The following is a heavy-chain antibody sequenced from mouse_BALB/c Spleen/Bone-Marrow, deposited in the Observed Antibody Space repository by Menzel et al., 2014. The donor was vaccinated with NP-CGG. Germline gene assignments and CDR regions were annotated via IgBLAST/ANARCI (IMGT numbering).Heavy chain of an antibody. CDR1: GYAFTNYW. CDR2: IYPGSGNT. V-gene: IGHV1-63*01. CDR3: AGDVAY. D-gene: IGHD3-3*01. Sequence: QVQLQQSGAELVRPGTSVKISCKASGYAFTNYWLGLVKQRPGHGLEWIGDIYPGSGNTYYNEKFKGKATLTADKSSSTAYMQLSSLTSEDSAVYFCAGDVAYWGQWTLVTVSA. J-gene: IGHJ3*01.